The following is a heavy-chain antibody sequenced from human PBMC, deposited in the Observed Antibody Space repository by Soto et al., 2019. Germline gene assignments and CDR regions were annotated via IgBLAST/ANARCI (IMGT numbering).Heavy chain of an antibody. Sequence: SVKVPCKASGGSFSNFGISWVRQAPGQGLEWMGGIVPVFGRPNYAQRFRGRLTITADESTSTGYMELISLRSDDTAVYYCAREGSGYNFWGQGTQVTVSS. J-gene: IGHJ4*02. D-gene: IGHD5-12*01. CDR2: IVPVFGRP. CDR3: AREGSGYNF. V-gene: IGHV1-69*13. CDR1: GGSFSNFG.